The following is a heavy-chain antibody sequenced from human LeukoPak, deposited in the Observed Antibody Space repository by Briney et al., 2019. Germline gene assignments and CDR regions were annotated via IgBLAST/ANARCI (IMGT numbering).Heavy chain of an antibody. CDR1: GYTFTSYG. CDR2: ISAYNGNT. CDR3: ARVSETYSSGWYGNFDY. Sequence: ASVKVSCTASGYTFTSYGISWVRQAPGQGLEWMGWISAYNGNTNYAQKLQGTVTLTTDTSTSTAYMELRSLRSDDTAVYYCARVSETYSSGWYGNFDYWGQGTLVTVSS. D-gene: IGHD6-19*01. V-gene: IGHV1-18*01. J-gene: IGHJ4*02.